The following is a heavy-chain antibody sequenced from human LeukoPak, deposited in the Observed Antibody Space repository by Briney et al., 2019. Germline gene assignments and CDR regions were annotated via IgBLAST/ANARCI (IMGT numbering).Heavy chain of an antibody. CDR3: ARGGSIVGATPHDTFDI. Sequence: PSETLSLTCSVSGGSISSGGYYWSWIRQPPGKGLEWIGYFYYSGSTNYNPSLKSRVTLSVDTSKSQFSMKLSSVTAADTAVYYCARGGSIVGATPHDTFDIWGQGTLVTVSS. CDR1: GGSISSGGYY. J-gene: IGHJ3*02. CDR2: FYYSGST. V-gene: IGHV4-61*08. D-gene: IGHD1-26*01.